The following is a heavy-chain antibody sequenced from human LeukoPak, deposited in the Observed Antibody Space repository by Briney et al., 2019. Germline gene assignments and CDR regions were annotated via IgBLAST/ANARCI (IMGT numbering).Heavy chain of an antibody. CDR1: GGSIRSGDHH. Sequence: SETLSLTCSVSGGSIRSGDHHWAWVRHPPGKWLEFIGSLDESGRPYYNRPLKSRVSISGDTSGKQFSLNLTSVTAADTAVYFCARDLGGYPFFMDVWGRGTTVIVSS. V-gene: IGHV4-39*07. J-gene: IGHJ6*03. CDR3: ARDLGGYPFFMDV. CDR2: LDESGRP. D-gene: IGHD2-15*01.